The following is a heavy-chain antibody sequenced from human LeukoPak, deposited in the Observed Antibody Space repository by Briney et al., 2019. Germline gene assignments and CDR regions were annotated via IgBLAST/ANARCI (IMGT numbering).Heavy chain of an antibody. CDR1: GFTFSNAW. V-gene: IGHV3-15*01. D-gene: IGHD3-16*01. J-gene: IGHJ4*02. CDR3: STLWGIVPAAPYLDY. Sequence: GGSLRLSCAASGFTFSNAWMSWVRQAPGKGLEWVGRVKSKTDGGTTDYAAPVKDRFTISRDDSKNTLYLQMNSLKTEDTAVYYCSTLWGIVPAAPYLDYWGQGTLLIVSS. CDR2: VKSKTDGGTT.